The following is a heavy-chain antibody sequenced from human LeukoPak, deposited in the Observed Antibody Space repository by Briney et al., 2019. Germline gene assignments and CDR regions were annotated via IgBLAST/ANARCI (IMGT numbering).Heavy chain of an antibody. CDR2: MYHSGNT. J-gene: IGHJ4*02. CDR3: ARAYSYYGSGSHFDY. V-gene: IGHV4-38-2*02. Sequence: SETLSLTCTVSGYSISSGYYWGWIRQPPGKGLEWIGSMYHSGNTFYNPSLKSRVTISVDKSKNQFSLKLSSVTAADTAVYYCARAYSYYGSGSHFDYWGQGTLVTVSS. D-gene: IGHD3-10*01. CDR1: GYSISSGYY.